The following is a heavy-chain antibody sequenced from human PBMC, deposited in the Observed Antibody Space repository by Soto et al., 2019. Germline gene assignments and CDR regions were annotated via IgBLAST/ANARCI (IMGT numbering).Heavy chain of an antibody. CDR1: GFTFSSYA. Sequence: EVQLLESGGGLVQPGGSLRLSCAASGFTFSSYAMSWVRQAPGKGLEWVSGISGSGGSTYYADSVKGRFTISRDNSKNTLYLQMNSLRAEDTAVYYCAKTFCDFWSGYQNWFDPWGQGTLVTVSS. CDR3: AKTFCDFWSGYQNWFDP. D-gene: IGHD3-3*01. J-gene: IGHJ5*02. CDR2: ISGSGGST. V-gene: IGHV3-23*01.